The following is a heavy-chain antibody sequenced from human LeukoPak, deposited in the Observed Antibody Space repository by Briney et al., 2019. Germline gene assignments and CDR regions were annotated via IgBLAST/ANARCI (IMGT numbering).Heavy chain of an antibody. CDR1: GGSISSYY. D-gene: IGHD5-18*01. CDR3: ARGPYIQLWFLNWFDP. CDR2: IYTSGST. Sequence: SETLSLTCTVSGGSISSYYWSWIRQPPGKGLEWIGYIYTSGSTNYNPSLKSRVTISVDTSKNQFSLKLSSVTAADTAVYYCARGPYIQLWFLNWFDPWGQGTLVTVSS. V-gene: IGHV4-4*08. J-gene: IGHJ5*02.